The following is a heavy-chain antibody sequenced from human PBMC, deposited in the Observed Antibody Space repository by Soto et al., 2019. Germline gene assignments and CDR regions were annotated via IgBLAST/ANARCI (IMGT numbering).Heavy chain of an antibody. D-gene: IGHD3-9*01. Sequence: SETLSLTCAVYGGSFSCYYWSWIRQPPGKGLEWIGEVNHSGSTNYNPSLKSRVTISVGTSKNQFSLKLSSVTAADTAVYYCARGWSGLVIIRFDPWGQGTLVTVSS. CDR3: ARGWSGLVIIRFDP. V-gene: IGHV4-34*01. J-gene: IGHJ5*02. CDR2: VNHSGST. CDR1: GGSFSCYY.